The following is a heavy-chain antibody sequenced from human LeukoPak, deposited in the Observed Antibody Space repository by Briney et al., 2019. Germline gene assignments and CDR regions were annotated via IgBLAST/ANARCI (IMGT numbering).Heavy chain of an antibody. V-gene: IGHV1-2*06. CDR3: VPRGDGGFDY. Sequence: ASVKVSCKTSGYTFTGYYMHWVRQAPGQGLKWMGRMNPNSGDTNYAQKFQGRVTMTRDTSINTAYMELSSLRSDDTAVYYCVPRGDGGFDYWGQGTLVTVSS. CDR1: GYTFTGYY. J-gene: IGHJ4*02. CDR2: MNPNSGDT. D-gene: IGHD3-16*01.